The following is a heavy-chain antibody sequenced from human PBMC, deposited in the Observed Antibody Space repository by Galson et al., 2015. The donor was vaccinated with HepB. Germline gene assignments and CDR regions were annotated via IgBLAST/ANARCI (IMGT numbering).Heavy chain of an antibody. D-gene: IGHD3-22*01. Sequence: SVKVSCKASGGTFSSYAISWVRQAPGQGLEWMGGIIPIFGTANYAQKFQGRVTITADESTSTAYMELSSLRSEDTAVYYCAAWPYYYDSSGYYYDWFDPWGQGTLVTVSS. CDR2: IIPIFGTA. J-gene: IGHJ5*02. V-gene: IGHV1-69*13. CDR1: GGTFSSYA. CDR3: AAWPYYYDSSGYYYDWFDP.